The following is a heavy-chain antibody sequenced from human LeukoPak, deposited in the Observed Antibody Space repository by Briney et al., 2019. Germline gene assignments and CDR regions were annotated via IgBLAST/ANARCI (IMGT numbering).Heavy chain of an antibody. CDR2: ITSSGDIT. D-gene: IGHD4-17*01. V-gene: IGHV3-23*01. J-gene: IGHJ4*02. CDR3: AKELYGDYSGH. CDR1: GFTFRTSG. Sequence: GGSLRLSCAASGFTFRTSGMSWVRQAPGKELEWVSAITSSGDITNYADSVKGRFTISRDNSKNTLYLHMSSLRDEDTAVYHCAKELYGDYSGHWGQGTLVTVSS.